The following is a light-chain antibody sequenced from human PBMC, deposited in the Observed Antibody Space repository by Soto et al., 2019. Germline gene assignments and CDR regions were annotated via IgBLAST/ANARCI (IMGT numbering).Light chain of an antibody. Sequence: DIKMTQSPSSLSASVGDRVTITCRSSQSISSYLNWYQQKPGKAPKLLIYAASSLQSGVPSRFSGSGAGTDFTLTISSLQHEDFSTYYCQQSYSTPQTFGQGTKLEIK. V-gene: IGKV1-39*01. CDR1: QSISSY. J-gene: IGKJ2*01. CDR2: AAS. CDR3: QQSYSTPQT.